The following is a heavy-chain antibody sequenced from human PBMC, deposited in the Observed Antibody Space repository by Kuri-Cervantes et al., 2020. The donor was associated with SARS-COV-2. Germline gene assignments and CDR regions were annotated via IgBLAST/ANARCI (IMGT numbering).Heavy chain of an antibody. Sequence: SVNVSCKASGGTFSSYAISWVRQAPGQGLEWMGGIIPIFGTANYAQKFQGRVTITADKYTSTAYMELSSLRSEDTAVYYCARARSSGYYYKGRAFDIWGQGTMVTVSS. CDR2: IIPIFGTA. CDR3: ARARSSGYYYKGRAFDI. J-gene: IGHJ3*02. CDR1: GGTFSSYA. D-gene: IGHD3-22*01. V-gene: IGHV1-69*06.